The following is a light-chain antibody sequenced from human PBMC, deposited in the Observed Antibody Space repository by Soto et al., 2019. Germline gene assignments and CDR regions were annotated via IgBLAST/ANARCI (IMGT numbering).Light chain of an antibody. CDR3: SSYTSSGTLVV. CDR2: DVS. Sequence: QSALTQPASVSGSPGQSITISCTGTSSDVGGYNYVSWYQQHPGKAPKLMIYDVSNRPSGVSNRCSGSKSGNTASLTISGLQADDEADYYCSSYTSSGTLVVFGGGTKLTVL. J-gene: IGLJ2*01. V-gene: IGLV2-14*01. CDR1: SSDVGGYNY.